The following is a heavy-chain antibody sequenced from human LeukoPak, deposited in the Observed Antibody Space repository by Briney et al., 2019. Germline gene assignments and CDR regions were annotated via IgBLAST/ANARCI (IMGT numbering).Heavy chain of an antibody. CDR3: ARGREGLGSGSSSRADAFDI. Sequence: RGESLKISCMGSGYSFTNYWIGWVRQMPGKGLEWMGIIYPGDSDTRCSPSFQGQVTISADKSISTAYLQWSSLKASDTAMYYCARGREGLGSGSSSRADAFDIWGQGTMVTVSS. J-gene: IGHJ3*02. V-gene: IGHV5-51*01. D-gene: IGHD3-10*01. CDR2: IYPGDSDT. CDR1: GYSFTNYW.